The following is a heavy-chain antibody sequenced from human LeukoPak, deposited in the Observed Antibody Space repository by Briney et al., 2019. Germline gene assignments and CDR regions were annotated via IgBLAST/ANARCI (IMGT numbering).Heavy chain of an antibody. Sequence: ASVKVSCKVSGYTLTELSKHWVRQAPGKGLEWMGGFDPEDGEAIYAQKFQGRVTITADTSTDTAYMELSSLRSEDTAVYYCATVGSSGAEYFQHWGQGTLVTVSS. CDR3: ATVGSSGAEYFQH. D-gene: IGHD6-6*01. CDR1: GYTLTELS. CDR2: FDPEDGEA. J-gene: IGHJ1*01. V-gene: IGHV1-24*01.